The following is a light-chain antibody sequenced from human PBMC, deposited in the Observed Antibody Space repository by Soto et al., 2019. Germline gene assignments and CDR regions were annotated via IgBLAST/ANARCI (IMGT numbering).Light chain of an antibody. V-gene: IGKV1-27*01. CDR1: QGIAKS. Sequence: DIQMTQSPSSLSASVGDRVTITCRASQGIAKSLAWYQQKPGKAPKLLIYSASTLQSGVPSRFSGSGSGTEFTLTISSLQPDDFATYYCQQYNSYWKFGQGTK. J-gene: IGKJ1*01. CDR2: SAS. CDR3: QQYNSYWK.